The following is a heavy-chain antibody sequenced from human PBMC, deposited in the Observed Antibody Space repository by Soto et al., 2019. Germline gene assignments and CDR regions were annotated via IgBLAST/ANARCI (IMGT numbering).Heavy chain of an antibody. D-gene: IGHD3-10*01. CDR3: ASCRSRGVALLN. V-gene: IGHV3-30-3*01. CDR2: ISYDGSNK. J-gene: IGHJ4*02. Sequence: GGSLRLSCAASGFTFSSYAMHWVRQAPGKGLEWVAVISYDGSNKYYADSVKGRFTISRDNSKNTLYLQMNSLRAEDTAVYYCASCRSRGVALLNWGQGTLVTVSS. CDR1: GFTFSSYA.